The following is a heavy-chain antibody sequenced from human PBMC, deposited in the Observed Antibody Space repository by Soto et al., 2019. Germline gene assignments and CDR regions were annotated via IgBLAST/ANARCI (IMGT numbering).Heavy chain of an antibody. CDR2: IWYDGSNK. D-gene: IGHD6-13*01. V-gene: IGHV3-33*01. J-gene: IGHJ4*02. Sequence: GGSLRLSCAASGFTFSSYGMHWVRQAPGKGLEWVAVIWYDGSNKYYADSVKGRFTISRDNSKNTLYLQMNSLRAEDTAVYYCARVGPKPQEIAAELDYWGQGTLVTVSS. CDR3: ARVGPKPQEIAAELDY. CDR1: GFTFSSYG.